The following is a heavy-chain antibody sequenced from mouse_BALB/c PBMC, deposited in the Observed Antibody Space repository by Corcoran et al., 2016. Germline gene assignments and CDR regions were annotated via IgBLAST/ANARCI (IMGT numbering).Heavy chain of an antibody. J-gene: IGHJ3*01. Sequence: QIQLVQSGPELKKPGGTVKISCKASGYTFTNYGMNWVKQAPGKGLKWMGWINTYTGEPTYADDFKGRFAFSLETSASTAYLQINNLKNEDTATYFCANYYGSSFAYWGQWTLVTVSA. CDR2: INTYTGEP. CDR1: GYTFTNYG. CDR3: ANYYGSSFAY. V-gene: IGHV9-3-1*01. D-gene: IGHD1-1*01.